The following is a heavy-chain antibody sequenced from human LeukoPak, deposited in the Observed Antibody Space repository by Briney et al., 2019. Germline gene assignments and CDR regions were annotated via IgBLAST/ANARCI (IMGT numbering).Heavy chain of an antibody. CDR2: ISSSSSYT. CDR1: GFTFSDYY. J-gene: IGHJ4*02. D-gene: IGHD6-13*01. V-gene: IGHV3-11*06. Sequence: GRSLRLSCAASGFTFSDYYMSWIRQAPGKGLEWVSYISSSSSYTNYADSVKGRFTISRDNAKNSLYLQMNSLRAEDTAVYYCARRIAAAGTFDYWGQGTLVTVPS. CDR3: ARRIAAAGTFDY.